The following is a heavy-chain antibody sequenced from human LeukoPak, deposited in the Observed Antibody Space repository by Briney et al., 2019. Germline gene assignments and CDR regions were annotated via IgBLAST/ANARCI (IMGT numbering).Heavy chain of an antibody. J-gene: IGHJ4*02. D-gene: IGHD4-11*01. CDR2: IQYDESNK. Sequence: HPGGSLRLSCAASGLTFNTYGMHWVRQAPGKGLEWVAFIQYDESNKFYADSVKGRFTISRDNSKNTVYLQVNSLRTEDTAVYYCAKDHGPYSSNVFDYWGQGTLVTVSS. CDR3: AKDHGPYSSNVFDY. V-gene: IGHV3-30*02. CDR1: GLTFNTYG.